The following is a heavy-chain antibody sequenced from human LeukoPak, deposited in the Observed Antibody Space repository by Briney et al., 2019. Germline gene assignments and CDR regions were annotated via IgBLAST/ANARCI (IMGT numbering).Heavy chain of an antibody. CDR2: ISYDGSNK. V-gene: IGHV3-30*04. CDR1: GFTFSSYA. CDR3: ARGTPSSWYYFDY. J-gene: IGHJ4*02. Sequence: GRSLRLSCAASGFTFSSYAMHWVRQAPGKGLEWVAVISYDGSNKYYADSVKGRFTIPRDNSKNTLYLQMNSLRAEDTAVYYCARGTPSSWYYFDYWGQGTLVTVSS. D-gene: IGHD6-13*01.